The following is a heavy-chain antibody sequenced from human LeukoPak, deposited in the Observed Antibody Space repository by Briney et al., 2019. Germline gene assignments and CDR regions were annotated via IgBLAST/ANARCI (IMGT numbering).Heavy chain of an antibody. Sequence: PSETLSLTCTVSGYSISSGYYWGWIRPPPGKGLEWIGSIYHSGSTYYNPSLKSRVTISVDTSKNQFSLKLSSVTAADTAVYYCARVYSSSAGFYYFDYWGQGTLVTVSS. CDR2: IYHSGST. V-gene: IGHV4-38-2*02. CDR3: ARVYSSSAGFYYFDY. J-gene: IGHJ4*02. D-gene: IGHD6-13*01. CDR1: GYSISSGYY.